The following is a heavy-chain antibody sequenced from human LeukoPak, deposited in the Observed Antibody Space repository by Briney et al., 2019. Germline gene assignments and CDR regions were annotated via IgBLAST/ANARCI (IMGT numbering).Heavy chain of an antibody. D-gene: IGHD3-3*01. CDR1: GFTFSGSA. Sequence: PGGSLRLSCAASGFTFSGSAMHWVRQASGKGLEWVGRIRSKANNYATAYAASVKGRFTVSRDDSKNTAYLQMTSLRSEDTAVYYCARVPTAWSGYYPFDYWGQGTLVTVSS. CDR2: IRSKANNYAT. J-gene: IGHJ4*02. V-gene: IGHV3-73*01. CDR3: ARVPTAWSGYYPFDY.